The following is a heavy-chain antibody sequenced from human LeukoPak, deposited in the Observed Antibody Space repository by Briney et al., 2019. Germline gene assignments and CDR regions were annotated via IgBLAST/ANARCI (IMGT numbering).Heavy chain of an antibody. V-gene: IGHV4-39*02. Sequence: SETLSLTCTVSDDSIRNTKYYWGWIRLPPGKGLEWIASIYYTGGTYYNPSLKSRVTMSVDTSNNHFSLSLVSVTAVDTAVYYCASQTSAWSVAYWGQGTLVTVSS. D-gene: IGHD6-19*01. J-gene: IGHJ4*02. CDR2: IYYTGGT. CDR3: ASQTSAWSVAY. CDR1: DDSIRNTKYY.